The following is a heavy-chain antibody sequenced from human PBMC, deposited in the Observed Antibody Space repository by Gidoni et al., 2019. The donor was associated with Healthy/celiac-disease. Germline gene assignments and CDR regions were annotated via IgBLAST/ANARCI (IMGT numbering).Heavy chain of an antibody. J-gene: IGHJ6*02. Sequence: QVQLLQSGAEVTKPGASVKVSCKASGYPFPSYDTNWVRQATGQGLEWMGWMNPNSGNTGYAQKFQGRVTMTRNTSISTAYMELSSLRSEDTAVYYCARGRGRRFGEIPYRVWGQGTTVTVSS. D-gene: IGHD3-10*01. CDR2: MNPNSGNT. V-gene: IGHV1-8*01. CDR3: ARGRGRRFGEIPYRV. CDR1: GYPFPSYD.